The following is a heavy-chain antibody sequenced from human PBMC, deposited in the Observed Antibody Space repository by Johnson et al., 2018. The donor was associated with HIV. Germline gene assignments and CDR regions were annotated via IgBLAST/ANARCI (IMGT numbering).Heavy chain of an antibody. CDR2: ISGSGGDT. V-gene: IGHV3-23*04. J-gene: IGHJ3*02. Sequence: VQLVESGGGLVQPGGSLRLSCAASGFTFSNYAMSWVRQAPGKGLEWVSSISGSGGDTYYPGSVKGRFTVSREDAKNSLYLQMNSLRAGDTALYYCARAVCRGGRCYSHDAFDIWGQGTMVTVSS. CDR1: GFTFSNYA. CDR3: ARAVCRGGRCYSHDAFDI. D-gene: IGHD2-15*01.